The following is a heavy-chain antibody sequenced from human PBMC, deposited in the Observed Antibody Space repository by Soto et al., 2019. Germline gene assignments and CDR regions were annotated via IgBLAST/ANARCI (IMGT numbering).Heavy chain of an antibody. CDR1: GGSISGSSYY. Sequence: QLQLQESGPGLVKPSETLSLTCTVSGGSISGSSYYWGWIRQPPGKGLEWIGSIYYSGSTYYNPSLKSRVTISVDTSKNQFSLKLSSVTAADTAVYYCARHAYYYGSGSYPYFDYWGQGTLVTVSS. D-gene: IGHD3-10*01. J-gene: IGHJ4*02. CDR2: IYYSGST. V-gene: IGHV4-39*01. CDR3: ARHAYYYGSGSYPYFDY.